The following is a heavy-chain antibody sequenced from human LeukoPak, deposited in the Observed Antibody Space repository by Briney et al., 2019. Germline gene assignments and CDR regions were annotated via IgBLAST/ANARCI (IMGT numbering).Heavy chain of an antibody. CDR2: IKQDGSEK. Sequence: GGSLRLSCAASGFTSSSYWMSWVRQAPGKGLEWVANIKQDGSEKNYVDSVKGRFTISRDNAKNSVYLQMNSLRAEDTAVYYCARDWLWFGEEWGQGTLVTVSS. D-gene: IGHD3-10*01. CDR1: GFTSSSYW. CDR3: ARDWLWFGEE. V-gene: IGHV3-7*01. J-gene: IGHJ4*02.